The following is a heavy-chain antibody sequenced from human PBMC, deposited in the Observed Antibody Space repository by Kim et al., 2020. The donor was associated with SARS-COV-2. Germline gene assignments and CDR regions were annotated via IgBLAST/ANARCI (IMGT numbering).Heavy chain of an antibody. CDR1: GSSFTSYW. D-gene: IGHD4-17*01. CDR3: ATTVTRGATTPYYYYYGMDV. V-gene: IGHV5-10-1*01. Sequence: GESLKISCKGSGSSFTSYWISWVRQMPGKGLEWMGRIDPSDSYTNYSPSFQGHVTISADKSISTAYLQWSSLKASDTAMYYCATTVTRGATTPYYYYYGMDVWGQGTTVTVSS. CDR2: IDPSDSYT. J-gene: IGHJ6*02.